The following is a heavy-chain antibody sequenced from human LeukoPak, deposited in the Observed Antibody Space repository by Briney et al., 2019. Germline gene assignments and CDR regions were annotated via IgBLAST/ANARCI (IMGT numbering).Heavy chain of an antibody. Sequence: LAGGSLRLSCATSGFTFSRYDYNWVRQAPGKGLEWISYISISGVTKYYADSVRGRFTVSRDNARDSLYLQMDSLRAEDTATYYCTSHGSTYYFDHCGQGTQVTVSS. V-gene: IGHV3-48*03. CDR1: GFTFSRYD. CDR2: ISISGVTK. D-gene: IGHD5/OR15-5a*01. CDR3: TSHGSTYYFDH. J-gene: IGHJ4*02.